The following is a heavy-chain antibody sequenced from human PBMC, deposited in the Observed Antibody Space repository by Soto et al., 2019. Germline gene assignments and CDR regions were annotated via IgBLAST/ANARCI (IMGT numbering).Heavy chain of an antibody. CDR1: GFAFDDYY. V-gene: IGHV3-72*01. D-gene: IGHD1-26*01. CDR2: TRDKPNNYAA. J-gene: IGHJ4*02. Sequence: EGQLVQSGGGLVQPGGSLRLSCTASGFAFDDYYMDWVRQVPGKGLEWIGRTRDKPNNYAAEYVASVKGRFTISRDASKASMYSQMNPLKTWDTAAYYWARDTGWSYDYWGQGALVIGSS. CDR3: ARDTGWSYDY.